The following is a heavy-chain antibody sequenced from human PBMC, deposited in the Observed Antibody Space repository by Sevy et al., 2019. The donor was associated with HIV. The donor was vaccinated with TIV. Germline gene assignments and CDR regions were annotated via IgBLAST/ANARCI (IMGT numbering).Heavy chain of an antibody. D-gene: IGHD3-22*01. V-gene: IGHV3-53*01. CDR1: GFTVSSNY. Sequence: GGSLRLSCAASGFTVSSNYMSWVRQAPGKGLEWVSVIYSGGSTYYAASVKGGFTISRDNSKNTLYLQMNSLRAEDTVVYYCASAYYYDSSGQRTHAFDIWGQGTMVTVSS. CDR2: IYSGGST. CDR3: ASAYYYDSSGQRTHAFDI. J-gene: IGHJ3*02.